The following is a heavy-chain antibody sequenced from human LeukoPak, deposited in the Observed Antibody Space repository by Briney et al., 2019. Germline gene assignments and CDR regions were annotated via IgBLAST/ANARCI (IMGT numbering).Heavy chain of an antibody. CDR3: ARPESPGDCSGGSRYHSRRPFAP. D-gene: IGHD2-15*01. Sequence: SETLSLTCAVYGGSFSGCYWSWIRQPPGKGLEWIGEINHSGSTNYNPSLKSRVTISVDTSKNQFSLKLSSVTAADTAVYYCARPESPGDCSGGSRYHSRRPFAPWGQETLVTVSS. V-gene: IGHV4-34*01. J-gene: IGHJ5*02. CDR2: INHSGST. CDR1: GGSFSGCY.